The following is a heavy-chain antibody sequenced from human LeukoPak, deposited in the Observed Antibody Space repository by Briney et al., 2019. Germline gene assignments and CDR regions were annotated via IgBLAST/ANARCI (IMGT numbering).Heavy chain of an antibody. V-gene: IGHV1-2*02. Sequence: GASVKVSCKASGYTFTGYYMFWVRQAPGQGLEWMGWINPNTGATKYAQNFQGRVTLTRDTSIRTTFMELSSLRSDDTAFYYFARDEKFCYCDNHYPDLGYWGQGTLVTVSS. CDR3: ARDEKFCYCDNHYPDLGY. J-gene: IGHJ4*02. CDR2: INPNTGAT. CDR1: GYTFTGYY. D-gene: IGHD2/OR15-2a*01.